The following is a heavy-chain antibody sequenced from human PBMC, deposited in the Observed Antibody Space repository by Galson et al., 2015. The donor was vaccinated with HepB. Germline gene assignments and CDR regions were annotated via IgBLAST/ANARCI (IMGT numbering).Heavy chain of an antibody. CDR2: ISSSSSYI. D-gene: IGHD6-13*01. CDR3: AKVRSYAAAGTEGFDY. V-gene: IGHV3-21*01. J-gene: IGHJ4*02. Sequence: SLRLSCAASGFTFRSYSMNWVRQAPGKGLEWVSSISSSSSYIYYADSVKGRFTISRDNSKNTLYLQMNSLRAEDTAVYYCAKVRSYAAAGTEGFDYWGQGTLVTVSS. CDR1: GFTFRSYS.